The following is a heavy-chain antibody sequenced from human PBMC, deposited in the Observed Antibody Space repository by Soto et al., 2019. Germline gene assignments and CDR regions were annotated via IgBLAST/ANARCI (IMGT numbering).Heavy chain of an antibody. D-gene: IGHD3-10*01. Sequence: EVRLLESGGGLVQPGGSLRLSCAASGFTFSSYSMNWVRQAPGKGLEWVSTISGSTGNTYYADSVKGRFTISRDNSKNTLYLQMNILRAEDTVVYYCAKDLGELLFDYFDYWGQGTLGTVSS. J-gene: IGHJ4*02. CDR1: GFTFSSYS. V-gene: IGHV3-23*01. CDR2: ISGSTGNT. CDR3: AKDLGELLFDYFDY.